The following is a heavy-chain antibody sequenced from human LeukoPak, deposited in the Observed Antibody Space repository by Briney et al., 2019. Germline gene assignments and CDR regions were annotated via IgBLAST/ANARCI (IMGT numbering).Heavy chain of an antibody. CDR1: GGSFSGYH. Sequence: SETLSLTCAVYGGSFSGYHWSWIRQPAGKGLEWIGRIYTSGSTNYNPSLKSRVTISVDTSKNQFSLKLSSVTAADTAVYYCARDCRLDPYSSSPPYYYYYMDVWGKGTTVTVSS. CDR2: IYTSGST. J-gene: IGHJ6*03. D-gene: IGHD6-6*01. CDR3: ARDCRLDPYSSSPPYYYYYMDV. V-gene: IGHV4-4*07.